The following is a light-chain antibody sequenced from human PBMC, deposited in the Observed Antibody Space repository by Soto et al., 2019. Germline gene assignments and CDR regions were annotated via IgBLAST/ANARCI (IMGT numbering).Light chain of an antibody. J-gene: IGKJ5*01. V-gene: IGKV3-20*01. CDR1: QTIINNY. CDR2: DAS. CDR3: QHYSDSPPFT. Sequence: EIVLTQSPDTLSSSPGERATLSCRASQTIINNYLAWYQQRPGQAPRLLIYDASTRATGIPDRFSGSASGTDFTLTIRRLEPVDFTVYYCQHYSDSPPFTFGQGTRLDI.